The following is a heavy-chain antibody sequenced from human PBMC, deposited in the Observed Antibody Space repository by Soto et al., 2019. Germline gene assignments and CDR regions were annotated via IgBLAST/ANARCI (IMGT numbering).Heavy chain of an antibody. CDR3: AREETRWPLAFGLDV. CDR2: IWYDGSNK. Sequence: PGGSLRLSCAASGFTFSSYGMHWVRQAPGKGLEWVAVIWYDGSNKYYADSVKGRFTISRDNANNSVSLQMNSLRAEDTAVYYCAREETRWPLAFGLDVWGQGTTVTVSS. CDR1: GFTFSSYG. D-gene: IGHD2-15*01. V-gene: IGHV3-33*01. J-gene: IGHJ6*02.